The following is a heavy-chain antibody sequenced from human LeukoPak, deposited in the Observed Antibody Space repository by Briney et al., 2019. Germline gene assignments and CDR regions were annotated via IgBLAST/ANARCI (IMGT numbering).Heavy chain of an antibody. D-gene: IGHD2-15*01. Sequence: GRSLRPSCAASGFTFSSYGMHWVRQAPGKGLEWVAVISYDGSNKYYADSVKGRFTISRDNSKNTLYLQMNSLRAEDTAVYYCAKVQVEVAATRGAFDYWGQGTLVTVSS. CDR1: GFTFSSYG. CDR2: ISYDGSNK. V-gene: IGHV3-30*18. CDR3: AKVQVEVAATRGAFDY. J-gene: IGHJ4*02.